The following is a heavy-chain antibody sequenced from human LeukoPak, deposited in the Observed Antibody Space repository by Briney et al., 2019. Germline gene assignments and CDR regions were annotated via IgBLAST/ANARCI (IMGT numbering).Heavy chain of an antibody. V-gene: IGHV1-3*01. D-gene: IGHD3-9*01. CDR3: ARDPYYDILTAGPSAIDY. J-gene: IGHJ4*02. Sequence: ASVKVSCKASGYTFTSYAMHWVRQAPGQRLEWMGWINAGNGNTKYSQKFQGRVTITRDTSASTAYMELSSLRSEDTAVYYCARDPYYDILTAGPSAIDYWGQGTLVTDSS. CDR1: GYTFTSYA. CDR2: INAGNGNT.